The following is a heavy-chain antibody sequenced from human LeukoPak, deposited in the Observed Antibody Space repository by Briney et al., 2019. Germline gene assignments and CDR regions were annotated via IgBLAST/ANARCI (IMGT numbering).Heavy chain of an antibody. CDR3: ARGRNYFDY. J-gene: IGHJ4*02. Sequence: SETLSLTCAVYGGSLSGYYWSWIRQPPGKGLEWIGEINHSGSTNYNPSLKSRVTISVDTSKNQFSLKLSSVTAADTAVYYCARGRNYFDYWGQGTLVTVSS. V-gene: IGHV4-34*01. CDR2: INHSGST. CDR1: GGSLSGYY.